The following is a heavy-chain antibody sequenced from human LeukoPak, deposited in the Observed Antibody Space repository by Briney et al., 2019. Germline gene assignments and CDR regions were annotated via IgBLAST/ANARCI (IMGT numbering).Heavy chain of an antibody. V-gene: IGHV4-39*01. CDR1: GGSISSSSYY. Sequence: TSETLSLTCTVSGGSISSSSYYWGWIRQPPGKGLEWIGSIYYSGSTYYNPSLKSRVTISVDTSKNQFSLKLSSVTAADTAVYYCVSSLGYCSSTSCYEERPFDYWGQGTLVTVSS. D-gene: IGHD2-2*01. CDR3: VSSLGYCSSTSCYEERPFDY. J-gene: IGHJ4*02. CDR2: IYYSGST.